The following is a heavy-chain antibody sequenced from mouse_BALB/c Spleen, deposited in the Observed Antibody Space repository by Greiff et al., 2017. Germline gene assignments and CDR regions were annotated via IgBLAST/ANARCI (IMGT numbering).Heavy chain of an antibody. D-gene: IGHD3-2*01. CDR1: GYSFTGYN. CDR2: FDPYYGGT. J-gene: IGHJ4*01. CDR3: ATARATNYAMDY. Sequence: EVQLQQSGPELVKPGASVKISCKASGYSFTGYNMNWVKQSNGKSLEWIGNFDPYYGGTSYNPKFKGKATFTVDKSSSPSYMQLKSLTSENSAVYYCATARATNYAMDYWVNGTSVTVSS. V-gene: IGHV1-39*01.